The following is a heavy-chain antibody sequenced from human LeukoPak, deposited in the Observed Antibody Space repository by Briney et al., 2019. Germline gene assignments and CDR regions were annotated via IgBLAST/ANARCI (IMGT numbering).Heavy chain of an antibody. V-gene: IGHV3-21*01. Sequence: GGSLRLSCAASGFTFSSYSMNWVRQAQGKGLEWVSSISSSSNYIYYADSVKGRFTISRDNAKNSLFLQMNSLRAEDTAVDYCARDGVHEPPFDYWGQGTLVTVSS. CDR2: ISSSSNYI. J-gene: IGHJ4*02. CDR1: GFTFSSYS. CDR3: ARDGVHEPPFDY.